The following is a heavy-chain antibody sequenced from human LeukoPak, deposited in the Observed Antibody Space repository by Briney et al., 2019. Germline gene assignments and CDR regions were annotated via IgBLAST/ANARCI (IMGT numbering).Heavy chain of an antibody. CDR1: GGTFSSYA. V-gene: IGHV1-46*01. Sequence: GASVKVSCKASGGTFSSYAISWVRQAPGQGLAWMGIINPSGGSTSYAQKFQGRVTMTRDTSTSTVYMELSSLRSEDTAVYYCARGRTIFGVVISYDYYYYGMDVWGQGTTVTVSS. CDR2: INPSGGST. CDR3: ARGRTIFGVVISYDYYYYGMDV. J-gene: IGHJ6*02. D-gene: IGHD3-3*01.